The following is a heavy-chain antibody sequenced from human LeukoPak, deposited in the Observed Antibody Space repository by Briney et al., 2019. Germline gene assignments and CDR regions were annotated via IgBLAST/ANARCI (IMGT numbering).Heavy chain of an antibody. V-gene: IGHV4-59*01. CDR2: IYYSGNT. J-gene: IGHJ3*02. CDR3: ARGGWVHSFAI. Sequence: SETLSLTCTVSGGSINYYYWSWIRQPPGKGLEWIAYIYYSGNTNYNPSLKSRVTISVDTSKNQFSLSLSSVTVADTAVYYCARGGWVHSFAICGQGTMVTVSS. CDR1: GGSINYYY. D-gene: IGHD6-19*01.